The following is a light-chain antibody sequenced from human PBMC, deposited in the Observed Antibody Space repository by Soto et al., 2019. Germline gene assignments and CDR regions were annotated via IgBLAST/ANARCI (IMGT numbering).Light chain of an antibody. J-gene: IGLJ7*01. Sequence: QSALTQPPSVSGSPGQSVTISCTGTSSDVGSYNRISWYQQPPGTAPKLLIYDNNNRPSGVPDRFSGSKSGTSASLAITGLQAEDEADYYCQSYDGSLSGPVVFGGGTQLTVL. V-gene: IGLV2-18*02. CDR1: SSDVGSYNR. CDR3: QSYDGSLSGPVV. CDR2: DNN.